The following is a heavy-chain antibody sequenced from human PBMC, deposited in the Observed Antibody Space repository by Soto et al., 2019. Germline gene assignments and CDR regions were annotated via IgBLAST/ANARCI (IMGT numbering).Heavy chain of an antibody. CDR3: AKVRLTEKGEFDY. J-gene: IGHJ4*02. CDR1: GFTFSNYG. D-gene: IGHD1-26*01. V-gene: IGHV3-30*18. CDR2: ISYDGSNK. Sequence: GGSLRLSCAASGFTFSNYGMHWVRQAPGKGLEWVAVISYDGSNKYYADSVKGRFTISRDISKNTLYLQMNSLRPDDTAVYYCAKVRLTEKGEFDYWGQGTLVTVSS.